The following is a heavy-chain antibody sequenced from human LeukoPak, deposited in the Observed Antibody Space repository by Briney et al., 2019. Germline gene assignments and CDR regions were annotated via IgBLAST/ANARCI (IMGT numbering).Heavy chain of an antibody. CDR2: ISGSGSPI. CDR3: ARDSDHAFDF. J-gene: IGHJ4*02. V-gene: IGHV3-48*02. Sequence: GGSLRLSCATSGFTFSRYSLNWVRQAPGKGLEWVSYISGSGSPIHYADSVKGRFTISRDNAKNSLYLQMNSLRDEDTAVYYCARDSDHAFDFWGQGTLVTVSS. D-gene: IGHD1-14*01. CDR1: GFTFSRYS.